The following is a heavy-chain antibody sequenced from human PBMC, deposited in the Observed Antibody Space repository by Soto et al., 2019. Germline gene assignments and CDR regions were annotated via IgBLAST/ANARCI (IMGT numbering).Heavy chain of an antibody. Sequence: QITLKESGPTLMKPTQTLTLTCTFSGFSLSSSGVGVGWIRQPPGKALEWLALIYWDDGKRYSPSLKSRLTIPKATPKNQVVLTRTNMAPVDTATYYCAPSPSSWYPYSFAPWGQGTLVTVSS. V-gene: IGHV2-5*02. D-gene: IGHD6-13*01. CDR1: GFSLSSSGVG. CDR2: IYWDDGK. J-gene: IGHJ5*02. CDR3: APSPSSWYPYSFAP.